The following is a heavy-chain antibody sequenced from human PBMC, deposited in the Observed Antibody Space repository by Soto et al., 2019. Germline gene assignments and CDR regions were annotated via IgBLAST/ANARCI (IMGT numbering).Heavy chain of an antibody. CDR3: AREGLSHSGSYYDY. CDR1: GDSVSSNSAA. J-gene: IGHJ4*02. CDR2: TYYRSKWYN. Sequence: QSQTLSLTCAISGDSVSSNSAAWNWIRQSPSRGLEWLGRTYYRSKWYNDYAVSVKSRITINPDTSKNQFSLQLNSVTPEDTAGYYCAREGLSHSGSYYDYWGQGTLVTVSS. V-gene: IGHV6-1*01. D-gene: IGHD1-26*01.